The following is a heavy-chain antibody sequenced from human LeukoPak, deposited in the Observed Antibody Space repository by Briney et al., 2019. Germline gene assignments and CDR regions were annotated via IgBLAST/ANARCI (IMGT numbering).Heavy chain of an antibody. D-gene: IGHD2-2*02. Sequence: SETLSLTCTVSGGSISSYYWSWIRQPPGKGLEWIGYIYYSGSTNYNPSLKSRVTISVDTSKNQFPLKLSSVTAADTAVYYCARPYCSSTSCYTGWFDPWGQGTLVTVSS. J-gene: IGHJ5*02. CDR2: IYYSGST. CDR3: ARPYCSSTSCYTGWFDP. V-gene: IGHV4-59*01. CDR1: GGSISSYY.